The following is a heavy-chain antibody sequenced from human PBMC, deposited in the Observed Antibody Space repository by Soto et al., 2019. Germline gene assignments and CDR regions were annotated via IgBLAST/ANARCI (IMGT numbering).Heavy chain of an antibody. V-gene: IGHV1-3*01. Sequence: QVQLVQSGAEVKKPGASVKISCETSGFTFTSYTFHWVRQAPGQRLEWVGWINSGNGKTEYSQNXXXXXXXXXXXXXXXXXXXXRTLTSDDTATYYCARDRYTANWYFDLWGRGTLVIVSS. CDR1: GFTFTSYT. D-gene: IGHD3-22*01. J-gene: IGHJ2*01. CDR2: INSGNGKT. CDR3: ARDRYTANWYFDL.